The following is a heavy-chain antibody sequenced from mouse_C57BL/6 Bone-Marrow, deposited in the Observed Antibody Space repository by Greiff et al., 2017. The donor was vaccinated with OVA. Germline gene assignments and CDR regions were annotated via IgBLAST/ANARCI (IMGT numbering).Heavy chain of an antibody. Sequence: VQLKESGAELVRPGASVKLSCTASGFNITDYYMHWVKQRPEQGLEWIGRIDPEDGGTEYAPKFQGKATMTADTSSNTAYLQLSSLTSEDTAVYYCTTPTPYYYAMDYWGQGTSVTVSS. CDR2: IDPEDGGT. D-gene: IGHD1-1*01. CDR1: GFNITDYY. V-gene: IGHV14-1*01. J-gene: IGHJ4*01. CDR3: TTPTPYYYAMDY.